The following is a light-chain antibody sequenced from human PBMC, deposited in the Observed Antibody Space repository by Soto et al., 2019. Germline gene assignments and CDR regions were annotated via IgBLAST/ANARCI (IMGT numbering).Light chain of an antibody. V-gene: IGLV4-60*03. Sequence: QPVLTQSSSASASLGSSVKLTCTLNSGHINYIIAWHQQQPGKAPRYLMKVEDSGSYNKGSGVPDRFSGSSSGADRYLTISNLQSEDEADYYCETWDNNSRVFGGGTKVTVL. CDR2: VEDSGSY. CDR3: ETWDNNSRV. J-gene: IGLJ3*02. CDR1: SGHINYI.